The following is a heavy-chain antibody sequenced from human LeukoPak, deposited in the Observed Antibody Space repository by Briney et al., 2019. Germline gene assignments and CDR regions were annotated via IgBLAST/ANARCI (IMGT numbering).Heavy chain of an antibody. D-gene: IGHD4-17*01. J-gene: IGHJ4*02. CDR2: ISYDGSNK. CDR1: GFTFSSYG. V-gene: IGHV3-30*03. Sequence: GGSLRLSCAASGFTFSSYGMHWVRQAPGKGLEWVAVISYDGSNKYYADSVKGRFTISRDNSKNTLYLQMNSLRAEDTAVYYCARDRLHYGEYEKTFDYWGQGTLVTVSS. CDR3: ARDRLHYGEYEKTFDY.